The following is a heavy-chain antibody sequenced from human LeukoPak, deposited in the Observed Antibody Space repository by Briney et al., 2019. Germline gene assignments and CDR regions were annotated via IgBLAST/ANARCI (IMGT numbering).Heavy chain of an antibody. J-gene: IGHJ4*02. D-gene: IGHD3-10*01. CDR2: IGTAGDK. CDR3: VRGIVRRGYFDY. Sequence: GGSLRLSCAASGFTFSTYDIHWVRQTTGGGLEWVSAIGTAGDKYYVDSVKGRFTISRENAKNSLYLQMNSLRAGDTAVYYCVRGIVRRGYFDYWGQGALVTVSS. V-gene: IGHV3-13*01. CDR1: GFTFSTYD.